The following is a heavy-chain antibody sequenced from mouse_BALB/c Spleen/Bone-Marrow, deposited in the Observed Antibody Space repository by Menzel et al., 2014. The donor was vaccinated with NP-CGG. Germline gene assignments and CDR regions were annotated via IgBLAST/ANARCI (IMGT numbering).Heavy chain of an antibody. V-gene: IGHV5-2*01. CDR2: INSDGGST. Sequence: DVHLVESGGGLVQPGESLKLSCESNEYEFPSHDMSWVRKTPEKRLELVAAINSDGGSTYYPDTMERRFIIPRDNSKKTLYLQMSSLRSEDTAFYYCARHGDYYGSSLFAYWGQGTLVTVSA. D-gene: IGHD1-1*01. CDR3: ARHGDYYGSSLFAY. CDR1: EYEFPSHD. J-gene: IGHJ3*01.